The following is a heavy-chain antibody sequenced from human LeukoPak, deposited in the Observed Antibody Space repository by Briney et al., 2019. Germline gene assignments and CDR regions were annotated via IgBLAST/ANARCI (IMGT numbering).Heavy chain of an antibody. Sequence: GGSLRLSCAASGFSFSRYGMAWFRQIPGKGLEWVSTINDNSRNTHYADSVKARFTISRDNSKNTLYLEMHSLRVEDTALCYCTKDAGPFYDWFDPWGPGTRVTVSS. J-gene: IGHJ5*02. CDR3: TKDAGPFYDWFDP. D-gene: IGHD2/OR15-2a*01. CDR2: INDNSRNT. V-gene: IGHV3-23*01. CDR1: GFSFSRYG.